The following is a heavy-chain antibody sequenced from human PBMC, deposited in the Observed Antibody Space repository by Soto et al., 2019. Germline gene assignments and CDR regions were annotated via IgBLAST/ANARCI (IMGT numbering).Heavy chain of an antibody. CDR3: ARAQLQGDYYYYGMDV. Sequence: SETLSLTCTVSGGSISSYYWSWIRQPPGKGLEWIGYIYYSGSTNYNPSLKSRVTISVDTSKNQFSLKLSCVTAADTAVYYCARAQLQGDYYYYGMDVWGQGTTVTVSS. V-gene: IGHV4-59*01. CDR2: IYYSGST. CDR1: GGSISSYY. D-gene: IGHD4-4*01. J-gene: IGHJ6*02.